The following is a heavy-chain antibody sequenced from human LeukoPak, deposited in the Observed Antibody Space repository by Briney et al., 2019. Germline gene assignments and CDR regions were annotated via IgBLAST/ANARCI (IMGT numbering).Heavy chain of an antibody. V-gene: IGHV3-48*02. CDR2: ISTSGRAI. D-gene: IGHD3-22*01. J-gene: IGHJ4*02. Sequence: GGSLRLSCAASGFTFSNYNINWVRQAPGKGLEWVSYISTSGRAIFYADSVKGRFTISRDNAKNSLFLQMNSLKDEDTAVYYCARVPLYDRSGYYFDYWGLGTLVTVSS. CDR3: ARVPLYDRSGYYFDY. CDR1: GFTFSNYN.